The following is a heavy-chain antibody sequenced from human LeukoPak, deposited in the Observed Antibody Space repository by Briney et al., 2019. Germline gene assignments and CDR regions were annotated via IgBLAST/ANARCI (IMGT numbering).Heavy chain of an antibody. CDR2: IREERGQE. CDR1: GLTVSNHW. D-gene: IGHD5-18*01. V-gene: IGHV3-7*03. CDR3: ASLDTAKQPLANH. J-gene: IGHJ5*02. Sequence: GGSLRVSCVASGLTVSNHWMSWVRQAPGKGLEWVANIREERGQEYYVDSVKGRFTISKNSAKNSLYLQMNTLRVEDTAMYYCASLDTAKQPLANHWGQGTLVTVSS.